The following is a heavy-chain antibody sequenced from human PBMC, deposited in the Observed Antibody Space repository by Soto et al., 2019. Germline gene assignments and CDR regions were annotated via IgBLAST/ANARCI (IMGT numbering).Heavy chain of an antibody. J-gene: IGHJ5*02. CDR3: AKNSGWFNT. CDR2: IDGSGGAT. V-gene: IGHV3-23*01. Sequence: QVLDSGGDLVQPGGSLRLSCAASGFPFGITDMSWVRQAPGKGLEWVSTIDGSGGATHYADSVKGRFTISRDNSKNTVLLQMSSLRADDTGVYYCAKNSGWFNTWGQGTLVTVSS. D-gene: IGHD3-10*01. CDR1: GFPFGITD.